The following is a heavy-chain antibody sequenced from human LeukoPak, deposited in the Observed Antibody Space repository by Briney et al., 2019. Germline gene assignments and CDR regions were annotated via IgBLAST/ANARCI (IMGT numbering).Heavy chain of an antibody. Sequence: GGSLRLSCEASGFIFSTYWMSWVRQAPGKGLEWVATIRQDGSETHYVDSVKRRFTISRDNVKNLLYLQLNSLRAEDTAVYFCARGWVRASCPYFFDSWGHGSLVSVSS. J-gene: IGHJ4*01. CDR3: ARGWVRASCPYFFDS. CDR1: GFIFSTYW. V-gene: IGHV3-7*01. CDR2: IRQDGSET. D-gene: IGHD2-2*01.